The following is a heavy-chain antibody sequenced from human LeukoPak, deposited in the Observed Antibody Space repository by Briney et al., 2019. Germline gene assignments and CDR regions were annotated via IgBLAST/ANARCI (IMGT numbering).Heavy chain of an antibody. CDR2: IYPGDSDT. D-gene: IGHD3-22*01. Sequence: GASLQISCKGSGYRFTSYWIGWVRQLPGKGLEWMGIIYPGDSDTRYSPSFQGQVIISADKSISTAYLQWSSLKASDTAMYYCARLDSSGYYFYEYFDYWGQGTLVTVSS. J-gene: IGHJ4*02. CDR1: GYRFTSYW. CDR3: ARLDSSGYYFYEYFDY. V-gene: IGHV5-51*01.